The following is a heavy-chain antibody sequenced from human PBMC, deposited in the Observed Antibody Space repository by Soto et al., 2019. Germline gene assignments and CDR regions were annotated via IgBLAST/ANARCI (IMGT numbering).Heavy chain of an antibody. V-gene: IGHV4-59*08. CDR3: ARGNTHGYYYMDV. Sequence: PSEILSLTCAVSGASMNTYYWSWIRQPPGEGLEWIGYFYYSGLTNYNPSLKSRVTISLDTSKNQFSLKLSSVTAADTAVYFCARGNTHGYYYMDVWGRGTTVNVSS. CDR1: GASMNTYY. J-gene: IGHJ6*03. D-gene: IGHD3-22*01. CDR2: FYYSGLT.